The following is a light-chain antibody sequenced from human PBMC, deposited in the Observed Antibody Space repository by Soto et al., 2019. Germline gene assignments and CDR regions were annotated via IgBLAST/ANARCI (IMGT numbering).Light chain of an antibody. J-gene: IGKJ4*01. CDR2: GAS. V-gene: IGKV3-20*01. CDR3: QQYGSSPPLT. CDR1: QSISSSF. Sequence: EFVLTQSPGKLSLSPGERATLSCRASQSISSSFLAWYQQKPGRAPRLLIYGASTRGTGIPDRFSGSGSGTHLTLTISRLEPEDFAVYYCQQYGSSPPLTFGGGTKVEIK.